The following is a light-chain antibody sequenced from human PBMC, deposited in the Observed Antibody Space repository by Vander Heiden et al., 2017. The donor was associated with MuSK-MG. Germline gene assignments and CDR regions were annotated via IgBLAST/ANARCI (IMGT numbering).Light chain of an antibody. CDR2: DAS. J-gene: IGKJ1*01. Sequence: EVVMTQSPATLSLSPGERATVSCRASQSVTNNLAWYQQKPGQAPRLLIYDASTRANGIPDRFSGSGSGTEFTLTISSLQSEDSAVYYWQQDNNWWTFGQGTKVEIK. V-gene: IGKV3-15*01. CDR1: QSVTNN. CDR3: QQDNNWWT.